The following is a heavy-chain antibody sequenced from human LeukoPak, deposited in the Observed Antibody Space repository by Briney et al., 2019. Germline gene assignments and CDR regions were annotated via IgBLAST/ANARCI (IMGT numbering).Heavy chain of an antibody. CDR3: ARDLRRGSYYFDY. CDR1: GYTFTDYY. V-gene: IGHV1-2*02. CDR2: INTNSGGT. D-gene: IGHD1-26*01. Sequence: ASVKVSCKASGYTFTDYYMHWVRQAPGQGLEWMGWINTNSGGTNYAQKFQGRVTMTRDTSISTAYMELSRLRSDDTAVYYCARDLRRGSYYFDYWSQGTLVTVSS. J-gene: IGHJ4*02.